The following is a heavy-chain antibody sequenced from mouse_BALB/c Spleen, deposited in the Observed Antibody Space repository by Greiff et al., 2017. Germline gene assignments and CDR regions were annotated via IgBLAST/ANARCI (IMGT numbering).Heavy chain of an antibody. CDR1: GYTFTSYW. V-gene: IGHV1-7*01. CDR3: ARALFNLSGAMDY. D-gene: IGHD1-1*01. CDR2: INPSTGYT. Sequence: QVQLQQSGAELAKPGASVKMSCKASGYTFTSYWMHWVKQRPGQGLEWIGYINPSTGYTEYNQKFKDKATLTADKSSSTAYMQLSSLTSEDSAVYYCARALFNLSGAMDYWGQGTSVTVSS. J-gene: IGHJ4*01.